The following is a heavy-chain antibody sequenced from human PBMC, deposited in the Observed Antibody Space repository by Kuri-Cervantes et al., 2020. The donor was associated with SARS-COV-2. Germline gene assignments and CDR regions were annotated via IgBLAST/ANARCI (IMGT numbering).Heavy chain of an antibody. Sequence: GSLRLSCKGSGYSFTSYWIGWVRQMPGKGLEWMGGIDPSESYTNYRPSFQGHVTISADKSISTAYLQWSSLKASDTAMYYCARIKAAAPYYYYGMDVWGQGTTVTVSS. D-gene: IGHD6-13*01. V-gene: IGHV5-10-1*01. CDR1: GYSFTSYW. CDR3: ARIKAAAPYYYYGMDV. CDR2: IDPSESYT. J-gene: IGHJ6*02.